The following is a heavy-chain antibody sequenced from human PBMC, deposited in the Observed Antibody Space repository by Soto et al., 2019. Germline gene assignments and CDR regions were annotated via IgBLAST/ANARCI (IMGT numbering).Heavy chain of an antibody. CDR1: GGTFSSYA. CDR3: ARRGDYYDSSGYYYFDY. J-gene: IGHJ4*02. Sequence: SVKVSCKASGGTFSSYAISWVRQAPGQGLEWMGGIIPIFGTANYAQKFQGRVTITANESTGTAYMELSSLRSEDTAVYYCARRGDYYDSSGYYYFDYWGQGTLVTVSS. V-gene: IGHV1-69*13. D-gene: IGHD3-22*01. CDR2: IIPIFGTA.